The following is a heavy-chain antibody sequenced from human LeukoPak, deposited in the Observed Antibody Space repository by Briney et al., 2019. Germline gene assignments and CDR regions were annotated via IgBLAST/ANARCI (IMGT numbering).Heavy chain of an antibody. CDR2: INPNSGGK. Sequence: GASVKVSGKASGYTFAGYYMHWVRQAPGQGLKWMGWINPNSGGKNYAQKFQGRVTMTRDTSISTAYMELSRLRSDDTAVYYCARVQWSQPHPDVWGKGTTVTVSS. V-gene: IGHV1-2*02. CDR3: ARVQWSQPHPDV. D-gene: IGHD3-10*01. CDR1: GYTFAGYY. J-gene: IGHJ6*04.